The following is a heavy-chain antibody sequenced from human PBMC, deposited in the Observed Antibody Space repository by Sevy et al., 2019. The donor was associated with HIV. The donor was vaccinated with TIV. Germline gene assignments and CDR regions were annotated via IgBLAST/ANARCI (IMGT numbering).Heavy chain of an antibody. V-gene: IGHV3-33*01. CDR3: ASYWGSVWFPLDY. CDR1: GFTFRSFD. J-gene: IGHJ4*02. Sequence: WGSLRLSCAASGFTFRSFDMHWVRQAPGKGPEWVALKYYDGRSKYYADSLKGRFTISRDNSDNPLYLQMNNLGAEDTAVYYCASYWGSVWFPLDYWGQGTLVTVSS. D-gene: IGHD6-19*01. CDR2: KYYDGRSK.